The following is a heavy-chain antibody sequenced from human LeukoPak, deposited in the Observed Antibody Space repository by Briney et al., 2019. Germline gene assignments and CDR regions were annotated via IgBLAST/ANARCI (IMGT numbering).Heavy chain of an antibody. J-gene: IGHJ4*02. CDR2: IYPGDSDT. Sequence: GESLKISCKGSGYSFTRYWIGWVRQMPGKGLEWMGIIYPGDSDTRYSPSFQGPVTVSADKSISTAYLQWSSLKASDTAMYYCARRDETRNFDYWGQGTLVTVSS. V-gene: IGHV5-51*01. CDR1: GYSFTRYW. CDR3: ARRDETRNFDY.